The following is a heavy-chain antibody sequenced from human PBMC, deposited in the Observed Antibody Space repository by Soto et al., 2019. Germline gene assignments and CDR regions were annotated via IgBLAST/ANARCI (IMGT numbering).Heavy chain of an antibody. V-gene: IGHV4-34*01. J-gene: IGHJ4*02. Sequence: SDTLSLTCAVYGGSISGYYWSWIRQPPGKGLEWIGEINHSGSTNYNPSLKSRVTISVDTSKNQFSLKLSSVTAADTAVYYCARGGYQLRIFDYWGQGTLVNVSS. D-gene: IGHD2-2*01. CDR3: ARGGYQLRIFDY. CDR2: INHSGST. CDR1: GGSISGYY.